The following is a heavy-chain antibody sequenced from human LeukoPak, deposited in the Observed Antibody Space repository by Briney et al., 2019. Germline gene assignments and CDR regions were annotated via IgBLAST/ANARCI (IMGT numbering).Heavy chain of an antibody. Sequence: SETLSLTCTVSGVSISSGNYYWTWIRQHPGKGLEWIGCLHPTGSTHYNPSLKGRLSISVGTSKNQFSLRLNSVTAADTAVYYCVKDRGDYGGDPGYFDYWGQGTYVTVSS. CDR2: LHPTGST. CDR3: VKDRGDYGGDPGYFDY. V-gene: IGHV4-31*03. D-gene: IGHD4-23*01. J-gene: IGHJ4*02. CDR1: GVSISSGNYY.